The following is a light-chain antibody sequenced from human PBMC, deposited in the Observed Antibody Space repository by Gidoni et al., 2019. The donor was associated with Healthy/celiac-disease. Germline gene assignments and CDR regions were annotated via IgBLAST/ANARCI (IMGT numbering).Light chain of an antibody. J-gene: IGKJ1*01. V-gene: IGKV1-5*03. CDR1: QSISSW. CDR3: QQYNSYPWT. CDR2: KAS. Sequence: DIQMTQSPSTLSASVGDRVTITCRASQSISSWLAWYQQKPGKAPKLLIHKASSLKSGVPSRFSGSGSGTEFTLTISSLQPDDFATYYCQQYNSYPWTFGQGTKVEIK.